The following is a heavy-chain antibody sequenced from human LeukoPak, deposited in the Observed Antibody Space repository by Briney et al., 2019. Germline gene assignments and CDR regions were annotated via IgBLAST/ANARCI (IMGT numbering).Heavy chain of an antibody. Sequence: SVKVSCKASGGTFSSYAISWVRQAPGQGLEWMGRIIPILGIANYAQKFQGRVTITADKSTSTAYMELSSLRSEDTAVYYCARDREGLTRRYFDLWGRGTLVTVSS. J-gene: IGHJ2*01. V-gene: IGHV1-69*04. CDR3: ARDREGLTRRYFDL. CDR2: IIPILGIA. D-gene: IGHD3/OR15-3a*01. CDR1: GGTFSSYA.